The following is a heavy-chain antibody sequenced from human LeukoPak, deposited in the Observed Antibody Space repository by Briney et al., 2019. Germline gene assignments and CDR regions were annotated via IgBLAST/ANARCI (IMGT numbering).Heavy chain of an antibody. CDR2: INPNSGGT. D-gene: IGHD3-22*01. CDR3: ETYYYDSSGYLGVDY. V-gene: IGHV1-2*02. J-gene: IGHJ4*02. CDR1: AYTFIGYY. Sequence: ASVKVSCKASAYTFIGYYMYWVRQAPGQGLEWMGWINPNSGGTNYAQKFQGRVTMTRDTSISTAYMELSSLRSEDTAVYYCETYYYDSSGYLGVDYWGQGTLVTVSS.